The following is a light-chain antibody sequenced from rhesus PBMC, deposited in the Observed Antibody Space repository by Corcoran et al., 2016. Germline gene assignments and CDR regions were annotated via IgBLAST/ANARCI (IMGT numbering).Light chain of an antibody. Sequence: DIQMTQSPSSLSASVGDTVTITCQASQGISSWLSWYQQKPGKAPKLLIYKASNLKSGVPSRFSGSGSGTDFTLTISSLQPEDFATYYCLQYSSSPYSFGQGTKVAIK. J-gene: IGKJ2*01. CDR3: LQYSSSPYS. CDR2: KAS. CDR1: QGISSW. V-gene: IGKV1-22*01.